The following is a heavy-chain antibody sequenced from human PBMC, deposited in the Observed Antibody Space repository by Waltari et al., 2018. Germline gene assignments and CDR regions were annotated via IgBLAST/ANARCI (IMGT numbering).Heavy chain of an antibody. D-gene: IGHD3-3*02. CDR1: GDSISSGSYH. Sequence: QLQLQESGPGLVKPSQTLSLTCTVSGDSISSGSYHWSWIRQPAGKGLEWIGRINTRGSTNYNPSLKGRVTMSIDPSGNHFSLKLSSVTAADTAVYDCARDLSPPNWFDPWGQGTLVTVSS. J-gene: IGHJ5*02. V-gene: IGHV4-61*02. CDR3: ARDLSPPNWFDP. CDR2: INTRGST.